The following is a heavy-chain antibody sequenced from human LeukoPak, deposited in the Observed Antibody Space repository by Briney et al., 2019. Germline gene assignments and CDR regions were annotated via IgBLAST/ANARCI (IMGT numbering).Heavy chain of an antibody. CDR2: ISRSTTTI. D-gene: IGHD2-2*01. V-gene: IGHV3-48*01. Sequence: PGGSLRLSCVASGFTFSTYGMNWVRQAPGKGLEWVSYISRSTTTICYADSVKGRFTISRDNAENSLYLQMNGLRAEDTAVYYCARDDCSTSSCQKHQNWFDPWGQGTLVTVSS. J-gene: IGHJ5*02. CDR3: ARDDCSTSSCQKHQNWFDP. CDR1: GFTFSTYG.